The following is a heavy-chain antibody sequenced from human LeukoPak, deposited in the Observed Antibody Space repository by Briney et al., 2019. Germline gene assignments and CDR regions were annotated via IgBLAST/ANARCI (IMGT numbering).Heavy chain of an antibody. D-gene: IGHD3-10*01. Sequence: SETLSLTCTVSGGSISSCYWSWIRQPPGMGLEWIGYIYYSGSTNYNPSLKSRVTISVDTSKNQFSLKLSSVTAADTAVYYCARGSYGSGSYLGLNWFDPWGQGTLVTVSS. V-gene: IGHV4-59*01. CDR1: GGSISSCY. J-gene: IGHJ5*02. CDR2: IYYSGST. CDR3: ARGSYGSGSYLGLNWFDP.